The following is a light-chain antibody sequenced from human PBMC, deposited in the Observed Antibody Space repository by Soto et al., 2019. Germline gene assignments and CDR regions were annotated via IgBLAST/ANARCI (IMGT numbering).Light chain of an antibody. CDR1: QGISSH. J-gene: IGKJ5*01. CDR3: QQLNSYPIT. Sequence: DIQLTQSPSFLSASVGDRVTITCRASQGISSHLAWYQQKPGKAPQLLIYAASTLQSGVPSRFSGSGSGTEFSLTMNSLQPEDFATYYCQQLNSYPITVGQGTRLEIK. CDR2: AAS. V-gene: IGKV1-9*01.